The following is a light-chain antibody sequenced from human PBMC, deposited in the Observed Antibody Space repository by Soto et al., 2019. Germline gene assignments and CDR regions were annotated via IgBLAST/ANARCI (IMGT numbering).Light chain of an antibody. Sequence: QSVLTQSPSASASLGASVKLTCTLSSGHSDYAIAWHQQQPEKGPRYLMKVDSDGSHTKGDGIPDRFSGSSSGAERYLIISSLQSEDEADYYCQTWGVGFHVAFGGRTKLTVL. V-gene: IGLV4-69*01. CDR1: SGHSDYA. CDR3: QTWGVGFHVA. J-gene: IGLJ2*01. CDR2: VDSDGSH.